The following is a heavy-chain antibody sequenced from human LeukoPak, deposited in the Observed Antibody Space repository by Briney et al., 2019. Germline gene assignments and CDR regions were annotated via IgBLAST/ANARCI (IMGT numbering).Heavy chain of an antibody. J-gene: IGHJ5*02. CDR3: ARAATDSGWYLYRYWFDP. Sequence: ASVRVSCKASGYTFTGYYMHWVRQAPGQGLEWMGWINPNSGGTNYAQKFQGRVTMTRDTSISTAYMELSRLRSDDTAVYYCARAATDSGWYLYRYWFDPWGQGTLVTVSS. V-gene: IGHV1-2*02. D-gene: IGHD6-19*01. CDR1: GYTFTGYY. CDR2: INPNSGGT.